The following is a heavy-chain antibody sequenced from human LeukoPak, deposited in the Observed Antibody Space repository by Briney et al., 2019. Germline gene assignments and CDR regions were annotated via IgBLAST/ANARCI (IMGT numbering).Heavy chain of an antibody. CDR3: ARGTSGWYHIYFDY. CDR2: ISSSSSTI. CDR1: GFTFSSYW. D-gene: IGHD6-19*01. J-gene: IGHJ4*02. Sequence: GGSLRLSCAASGFTFSSYWMSWVRQAPGKGLEWVSYISSSSSTIYYADSVKGRFTISRDNAKNSLYLQMNSLRAEDTAVYYCARGTSGWYHIYFDYWGQGTLVTVSS. V-gene: IGHV3-48*01.